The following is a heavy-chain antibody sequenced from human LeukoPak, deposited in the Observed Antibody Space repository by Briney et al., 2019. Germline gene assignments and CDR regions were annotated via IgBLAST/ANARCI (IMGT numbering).Heavy chain of an antibody. CDR2: IRSKIYGGTP. CDR3: TRDQTPYY. J-gene: IGHJ4*02. CDR1: GFTFGDYA. V-gene: IGHV3-49*04. Sequence: GGSLRLSCTASGFTFGDYAMTWVRQAPGKGLEWVGFIRSKIYGGTPEYAASVKGRFTISRDDSKGIAYLRMNSLKTEDTAVYYCTRDQTPYYWGQGTLVTVSS.